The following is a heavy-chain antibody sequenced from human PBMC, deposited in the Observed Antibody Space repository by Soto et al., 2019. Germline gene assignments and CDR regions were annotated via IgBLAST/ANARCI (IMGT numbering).Heavy chain of an antibody. J-gene: IGHJ6*02. D-gene: IGHD3-9*01. CDR1: GGSISSSNW. V-gene: IGHV4-4*02. CDR3: ARRELYYDILTGYFLYYYYYGMDV. Sequence: SETLSLTCAVSGGSISSSNWWSWVRQPPGKELEWIGEIYHSGSTNYNPSLKSRVTISVDKSKNQFSLKLSSVTAADTAVYYCARRELYYDILTGYFLYYYYYGMDVWGQGTTVT. CDR2: IYHSGST.